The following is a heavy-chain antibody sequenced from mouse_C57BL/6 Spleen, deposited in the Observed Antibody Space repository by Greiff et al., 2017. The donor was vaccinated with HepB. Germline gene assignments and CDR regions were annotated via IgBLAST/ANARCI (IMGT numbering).Heavy chain of an antibody. J-gene: IGHJ1*01. CDR2: IYPGNSDT. CDR1: GYTFTSYW. CDR3: TRGDGYPHWYFDV. Sequence: EVQLQQSGTVLARPGASVKMSCKTSGYTFTSYWMHWVKQRPGQGLEWIGAIYPGNSDTSYNQKFKGKAKLTAVTSASTAYMELSSLTNEDAAVYYCTRGDGYPHWYFDVWGPGTTVTVSS. V-gene: IGHV1-5*01. D-gene: IGHD2-3*01.